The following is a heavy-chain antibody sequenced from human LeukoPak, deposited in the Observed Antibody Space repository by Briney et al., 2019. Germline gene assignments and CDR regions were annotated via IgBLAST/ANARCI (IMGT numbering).Heavy chain of an antibody. V-gene: IGHV3-30*02. D-gene: IGHD3-3*01. CDR1: GFTFSSYG. J-gene: IGHJ4*02. Sequence: GGSLRLSCAASGFTFSSYGIHWVCQAPGKGLEWVAFIRYDGTNEFYADSVKGRFTISRDNSRNTVFLQLNSLRAEDTAVYYCAKNQSTYYDFWSGYYGFDYWGQGTLVTVSS. CDR2: IRYDGTNE. CDR3: AKNQSTYYDFWSGYYGFDY.